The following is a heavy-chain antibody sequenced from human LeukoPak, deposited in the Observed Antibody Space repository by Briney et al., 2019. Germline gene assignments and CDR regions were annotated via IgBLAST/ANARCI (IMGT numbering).Heavy chain of an antibody. J-gene: IGHJ4*02. D-gene: IGHD2-2*01. Sequence: SETLSLTCSVSPYSISSDYYWGWIRQPPGKGLEWIGNIYHSGSTYYNPSLKSRVTISVDTSKKQFSLKLRSVTAADTAVYYCARVGAYCSSSSCFDYWDQGTLVTVSS. V-gene: IGHV4-38-2*02. CDR3: ARVGAYCSSSSCFDY. CDR2: IYHSGST. CDR1: PYSISSDYY.